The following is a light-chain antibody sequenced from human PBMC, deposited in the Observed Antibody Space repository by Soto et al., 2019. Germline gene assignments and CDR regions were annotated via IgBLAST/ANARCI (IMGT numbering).Light chain of an antibody. J-gene: IGKJ1*01. CDR3: QQSYSMSRT. CDR2: AAS. V-gene: IGKV1-39*01. Sequence: DIQLTQSPSSLSASVADRVTITCRASQSITSYLNWYQHKSGKAPKVLIYAASSLQSGVPSRFRGSGSGTDFTLTISSLQPEDFATYYCQQSYSMSRTFGQGTKVDIK. CDR1: QSITSY.